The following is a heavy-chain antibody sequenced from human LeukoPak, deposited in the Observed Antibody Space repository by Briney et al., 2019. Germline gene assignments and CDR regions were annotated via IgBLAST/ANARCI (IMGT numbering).Heavy chain of an antibody. CDR1: GGTFSSQA. Sequence: ASVKVSCKASGGTFSSQAISWVRQAPGQGLEWMGGIIPIFGTANYAQKLQGRVTMTTDTSTSTAYMELRSLRSDDTAVYYCARGYSSSVLYYWGQGTLVTVSS. CDR3: ARGYSSSVLYY. V-gene: IGHV1-69*05. D-gene: IGHD6-6*01. CDR2: IIPIFGTA. J-gene: IGHJ4*02.